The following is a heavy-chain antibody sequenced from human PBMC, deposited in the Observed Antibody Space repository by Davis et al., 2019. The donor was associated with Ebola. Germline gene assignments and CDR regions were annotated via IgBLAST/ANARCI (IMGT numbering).Heavy chain of an antibody. CDR3: ARATRARVWGSYRWRREYYFDY. D-gene: IGHD3-16*02. V-gene: IGHV1-8*01. Sequence: ASVKVSCKASGYTFTSYDINWVRQATGQGLEWMGWMNPNSGNTGYAQKFQGRVTMTRNTSISTAYMELSSLRSEDTAVYYCARATRARVWGSYRWRREYYFDYWGQGTLVTVSS. J-gene: IGHJ4*02. CDR1: GYTFTSYD. CDR2: MNPNSGNT.